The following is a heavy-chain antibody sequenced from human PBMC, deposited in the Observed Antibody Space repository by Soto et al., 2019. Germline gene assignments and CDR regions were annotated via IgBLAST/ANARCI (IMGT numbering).Heavy chain of an antibody. D-gene: IGHD3-10*01. CDR3: ARDRDDYGYGNYYNRTDF. J-gene: IGHJ4*02. Sequence: QVQLVQSGAEVKKPGSSVKVSCKASGGIFSTYAISWLRQAPGQGLEWMGGIIPIFGTPNYAQRFQGRVTITADESTSTAYMELSRLRSEDTAVYYCARDRDDYGYGNYYNRTDFWGQGTLVTVSS. CDR2: IIPIFGTP. V-gene: IGHV1-69*01. CDR1: GGIFSTYA.